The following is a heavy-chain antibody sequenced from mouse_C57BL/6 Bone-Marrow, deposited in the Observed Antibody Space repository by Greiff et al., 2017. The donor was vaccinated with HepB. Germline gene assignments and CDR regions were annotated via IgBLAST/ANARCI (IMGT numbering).Heavy chain of an antibody. CDR2: IDPENGDT. V-gene: IGHV14-4*01. J-gene: IGHJ1*03. D-gene: IGHD1-1*01. Sequence: EVQLQQSGAELVRPGASVKLSCTASGFNIKDDYMHWVKQRPEQGLEWIGWIDPENGDTEYASKFQGKATITADTSSNTAYLQLSSLTSEDTAVYYCTTFDTTVGYFDVWGTGTTVTVSS. CDR1: GFNIKDDY. CDR3: TTFDTTVGYFDV.